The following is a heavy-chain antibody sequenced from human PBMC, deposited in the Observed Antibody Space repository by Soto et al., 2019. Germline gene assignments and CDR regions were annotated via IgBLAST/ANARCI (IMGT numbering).Heavy chain of an antibody. CDR3: ARYCSGGSCYYAFDI. Sequence: SVKVSCKASGGTFSSYAISWVRQAPGQGPEWMGGIIPIFGTANYAQKFQGRVTITADESTSTAYMELSSLRSEDTAVYYCARYCSGGSCYYAFDIWGQGTMVTVSS. CDR2: IIPIFGTA. D-gene: IGHD2-15*01. J-gene: IGHJ3*02. CDR1: GGTFSSYA. V-gene: IGHV1-69*13.